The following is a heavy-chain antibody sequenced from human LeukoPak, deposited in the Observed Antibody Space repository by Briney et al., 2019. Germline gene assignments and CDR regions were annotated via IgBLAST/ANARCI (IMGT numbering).Heavy chain of an antibody. CDR1: GGTFSSYA. CDR3: ATAGGLSQSAAAGTLDDY. V-gene: IGHV1-69*04. D-gene: IGHD6-13*01. Sequence: GASVKVSCKASGGTFSSYAYSWVRQAPGQGLEWMGRIIPIFGIANYAQKFQGRVTITADKSTSTAYMKLSSLRSEDTAVYYGATAGGLSQSAAAGTLDDYWGQGTLVTVSS. J-gene: IGHJ4*02. CDR2: IIPIFGIA.